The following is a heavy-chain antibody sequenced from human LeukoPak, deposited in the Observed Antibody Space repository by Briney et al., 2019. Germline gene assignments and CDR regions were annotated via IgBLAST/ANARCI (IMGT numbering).Heavy chain of an antibody. J-gene: IGHJ4*02. CDR2: ISGSGGST. CDR1: GFTFSSYA. V-gene: IGHV3-23*01. CDR3: ARDGYSSSLYGGFYYFDY. Sequence: GGSLRLSCAASGFTFSSYAMSWVRQAPGKGLEWVSAISGSGGSTYYADSVKGRFTISRDNSKNTLYLQMNSLRAEDTAVYYCARDGYSSSLYGGFYYFDYWGQGTLVTVSS. D-gene: IGHD6-13*01.